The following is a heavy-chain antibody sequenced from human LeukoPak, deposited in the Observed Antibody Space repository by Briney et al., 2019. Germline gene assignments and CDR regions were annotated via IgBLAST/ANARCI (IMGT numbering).Heavy chain of an antibody. D-gene: IGHD3-10*01. V-gene: IGHV4-34*01. CDR1: GGSFSGYY. CDR3: ARQRRVRGAKEVYYYYYYYMDV. CDR2: INHSGST. J-gene: IGHJ6*03. Sequence: ETLSLTCTVDGGSFSGYYWSWTRQPPGKGLEWIGEINHSGSTNYNPSLKSRVTISVDTSKNQFSLKLSSVTAADTAVYYCARQRRVRGAKEVYYYYYYYMDVWGKGTTVTISS.